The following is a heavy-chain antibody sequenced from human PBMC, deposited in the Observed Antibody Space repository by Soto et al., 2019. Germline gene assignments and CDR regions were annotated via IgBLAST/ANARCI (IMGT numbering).Heavy chain of an antibody. CDR2: MNPNSGNT. V-gene: IGHV1-8*01. Sequence: QVQLVQSGAEVKKPGASVKVSCKASGYTFTSYDINWVRQATGQGLEWMGWMNPNSGNTGYAQKIQGRVTMTRNTSISTAYMELSSLRSEDTAVYYCARGVRFLDCWYFDLWGRGTLVTVSS. CDR3: ARGVRFLDCWYFDL. D-gene: IGHD3-3*01. CDR1: GYTFTSYD. J-gene: IGHJ2*01.